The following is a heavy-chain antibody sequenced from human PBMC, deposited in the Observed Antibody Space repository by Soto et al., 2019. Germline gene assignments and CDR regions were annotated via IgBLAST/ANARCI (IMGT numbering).Heavy chain of an antibody. D-gene: IGHD5-12*01. V-gene: IGHV4-59*08. CDR2: IYYSGST. CDR3: ARVVRGYSGYDFWFDP. Sequence: SETLSLTCTVSGGSISSYYWSWIRQPPGKGLEWIGYIYYSGSTNYNPSLKSRVTISVDTSKNQFSLKLSSVTAADTAVYYCARVVRGYSGYDFWFDPWGQGTLVTVSS. J-gene: IGHJ5*02. CDR1: GGSISSYY.